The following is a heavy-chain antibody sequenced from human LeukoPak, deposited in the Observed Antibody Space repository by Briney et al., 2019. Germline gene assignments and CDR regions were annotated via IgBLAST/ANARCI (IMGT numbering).Heavy chain of an antibody. CDR3: ARDGPSIVGAPLFDY. V-gene: IGHV4-4*07. J-gene: IGHJ4*02. CDR2: IYTSGST. D-gene: IGHD1-26*01. CDR1: GGSISSYY. Sequence: SETLPLTCTVSGGSISSYYWSWIRQPAGKGLEWIGRIYTSGSTNYNPSLKSRVTMSVDTSKNQFSLKLSSVTAADTAVYYCARDGPSIVGAPLFDYWGQGTLVTVSS.